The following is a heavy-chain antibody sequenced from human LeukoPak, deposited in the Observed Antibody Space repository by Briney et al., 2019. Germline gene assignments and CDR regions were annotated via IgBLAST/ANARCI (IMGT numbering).Heavy chain of an antibody. CDR1: GGSISSSSYY. J-gene: IGHJ1*01. Sequence: SETLSLTCTVSGGSISSSSYYWGWIRQPPGKGLEWIGSIYYSGSTYYNPSLKSRVTISVDTSKNQFSLKLSSVTAADTAVYYCARDYYSSSSRYFQHWGQGTLVTVSS. V-gene: IGHV4-39*07. CDR2: IYYSGST. D-gene: IGHD6-6*01. CDR3: ARDYYSSSSRYFQH.